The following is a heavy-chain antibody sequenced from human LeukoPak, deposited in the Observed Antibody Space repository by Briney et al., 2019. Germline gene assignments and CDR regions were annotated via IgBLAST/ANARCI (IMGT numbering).Heavy chain of an antibody. CDR3: ARGRVWFGELFQYYFDY. CDR1: GYSISSGYY. V-gene: IGHV4-38-2*02. D-gene: IGHD3-10*01. J-gene: IGHJ4*02. Sequence: SETLSLTCTVSGYSISSGYYWGWIRQPPGKGLEWIGSIYHSGSTYYNPSLKSRVTISVDTSKNQFSLKLSSVTAADTAVYYCARGRVWFGELFQYYFDYWGQGTLVTVSS. CDR2: IYHSGST.